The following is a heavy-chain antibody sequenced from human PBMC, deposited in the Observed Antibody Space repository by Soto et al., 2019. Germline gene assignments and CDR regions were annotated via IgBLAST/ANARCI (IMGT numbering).Heavy chain of an antibody. CDR1: GYSFKSYW. Sequence: GESLKSSCKGSGYSFKSYWIGWVRQMPGKGLEWMGLIYPGDSDTRYSPSFQGQVTISADRSISTAYLQWSSLKASDTAIYYCPIQCRCGGNGGDAFELWGQGTMVSVS. CDR2: IYPGDSDT. D-gene: IGHD3-16*01. CDR3: PIQCRCGGNGGDAFEL. J-gene: IGHJ3*01. V-gene: IGHV5-51*01.